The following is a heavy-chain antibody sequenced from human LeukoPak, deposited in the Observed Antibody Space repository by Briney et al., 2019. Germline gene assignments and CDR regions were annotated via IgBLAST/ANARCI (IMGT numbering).Heavy chain of an antibody. CDR2: IYYSGST. Sequence: PSQTLSLTCTVSGGSISSGDYYWSWIRQPPGKGLEWIGYIYYSGSTNYNPSLKSRVTISVDTSKNQFSLKLSSVTAADTAVYYCARTTRESGSYYFDYWGQGTLVTVSS. CDR3: ARTTRESGSYYFDY. J-gene: IGHJ4*02. CDR1: GGSISSGDYY. V-gene: IGHV4-61*08. D-gene: IGHD1-26*01.